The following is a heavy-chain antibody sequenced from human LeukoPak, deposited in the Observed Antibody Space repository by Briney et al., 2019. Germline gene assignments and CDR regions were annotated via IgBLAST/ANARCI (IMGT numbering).Heavy chain of an antibody. J-gene: IGHJ4*02. CDR2: ISDSGGST. CDR3: AKDQDQPLYLFDY. CDR1: GFTFRSYA. D-gene: IGHD2-2*01. V-gene: IGHV3-23*01. Sequence: GGSLRLSCAASGFTFRSYAMNWVRQAPGKGLEWVSGISDSGGSTNYADSVKGRFTISRDNSKNTLYLQMNSLRAEDTAVYYCAKDQDQPLYLFDYWGQGTLVTVSS.